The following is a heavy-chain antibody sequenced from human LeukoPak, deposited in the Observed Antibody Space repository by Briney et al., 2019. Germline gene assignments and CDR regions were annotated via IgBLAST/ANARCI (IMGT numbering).Heavy chain of an antibody. J-gene: IGHJ4*02. Sequence: SETLSLTCTVSGGSISSHYWSWIRQPPGKGLGWIGYLHYSGITSYNPSLNSRVTISVDTSKSQFSLKLTSVTAADTAVYYCARDGYTIASYFDYWGQGALVTVSS. CDR1: GGSISSHY. CDR3: ARDGYTIASYFDY. CDR2: LHYSGIT. D-gene: IGHD5-24*01. V-gene: IGHV4-59*11.